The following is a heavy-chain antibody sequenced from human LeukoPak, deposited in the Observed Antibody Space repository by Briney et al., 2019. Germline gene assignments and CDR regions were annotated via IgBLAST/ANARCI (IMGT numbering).Heavy chain of an antibody. J-gene: IGHJ4*02. CDR1: GGSISSSSYY. CDR3: ARGVAMTNL. V-gene: IGHV4-39*01. Sequence: SETLSLTCTVSGGSISSSSYYWGWIRQPPGKGLEWIGSIYYSGSTYYNPSLKSRVTISVDTSKNQFSLKLSSVTAADTAVYYCARGVAMTNLWGQGTLVTVSS. CDR2: IYYSGST. D-gene: IGHD3-3*01.